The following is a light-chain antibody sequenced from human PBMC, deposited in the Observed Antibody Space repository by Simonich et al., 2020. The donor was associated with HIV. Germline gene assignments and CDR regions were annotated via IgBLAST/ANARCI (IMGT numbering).Light chain of an antibody. Sequence: EIVMTQSPATLSVSPGERATLSCRASQSVSRDLAWYQQKPGQAPRLLIYGASTRATGVPARFSGSGSGTEFTLTISSLQSEDFAVYYCQQHNNWPTFGQGTKLEIK. CDR1: QSVSRD. J-gene: IGKJ2*01. CDR3: QQHNNWPT. CDR2: GAS. V-gene: IGKV3-15*01.